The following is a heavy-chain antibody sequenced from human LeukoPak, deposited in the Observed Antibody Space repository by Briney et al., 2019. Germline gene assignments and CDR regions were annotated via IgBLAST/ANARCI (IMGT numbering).Heavy chain of an antibody. CDR2: INHSGST. CDR1: GGSLSGYY. CDR3: ARGRIAARPYFDY. Sequence: SETLSLTCAVSGGSLSGYYWTWIRQPPGKGLEWIGEINHSGSTNYNPSLKSRVTISVDTSKNQFSLKLSSVTAADTAVYYCARGRIAARPYFDYWGQGTLVTVSS. V-gene: IGHV4-34*01. J-gene: IGHJ4*02. D-gene: IGHD6-6*01.